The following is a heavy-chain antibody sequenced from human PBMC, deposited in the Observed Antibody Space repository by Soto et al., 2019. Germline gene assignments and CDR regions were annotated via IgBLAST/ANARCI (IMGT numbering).Heavy chain of an antibody. CDR1: GGSISSSNW. CDR3: ARDPSYCSSTSCYRVEAFDF. CDR2: IYHSGST. Sequence: QVQLQESGPGLVKPSGTLSLTCAVSGGSISSSNWWSWVRPPPGKGLEWIGEIYHSGSTNYNPSLKRRVAISVDKPKNKFSLKLSSVTAADTAVYYCARDPSYCSSTSCYRVEAFDFWGQGTMVTVSS. V-gene: IGHV4-4*02. J-gene: IGHJ3*01. D-gene: IGHD2-2*02.